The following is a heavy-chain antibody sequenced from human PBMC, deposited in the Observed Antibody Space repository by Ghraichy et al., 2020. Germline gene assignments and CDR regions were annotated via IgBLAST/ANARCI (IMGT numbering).Heavy chain of an antibody. Sequence: SETLSLTCTVSGGSISSGGYYWSWIRQHPGKGLEWIGYIYYSGSTYYNPSLKSRVTISVDTSKNQFSLKLSSVTAADTAVYYCARDLSSGYVDYWGQGTLVTVSS. J-gene: IGHJ4*02. D-gene: IGHD3-22*01. V-gene: IGHV4-31*03. CDR1: GGSISSGGYY. CDR3: ARDLSSGYVDY. CDR2: IYYSGST.